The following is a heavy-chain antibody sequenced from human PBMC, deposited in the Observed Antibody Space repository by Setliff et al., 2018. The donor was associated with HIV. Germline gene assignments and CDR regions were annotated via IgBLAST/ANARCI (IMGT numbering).Heavy chain of an antibody. D-gene: IGHD3-3*01. CDR2: ISGSGGNT. CDR3: AKGSGKITIYYYYMDV. CDR1: GFTFSSYA. J-gene: IGHJ6*03. V-gene: IGHV3-23*01. Sequence: GSLRLSCAASGFTFSSYAMNWVRQAPGKGLEWVSVISGSGGNTYYADSVKGRFTVSRDNSKNTLYLQMNSLRAEDTAVYYCAKGSGKITIYYYYMDVWGKGTTVTVSS.